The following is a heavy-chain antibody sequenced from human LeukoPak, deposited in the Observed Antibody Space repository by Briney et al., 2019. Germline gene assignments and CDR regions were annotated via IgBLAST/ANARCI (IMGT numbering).Heavy chain of an antibody. CDR1: GLTFSNAW. D-gene: IGHD2-15*01. CDR2: IESKTDGGTT. Sequence: GGSLRLSRVVSGLTFSNAWMTWVRQAPGKGPEWVGRIESKTDGGTTDYAAPVKGRFTISRDDSKNTQYLQMNSLKTEDTAVYYCSTLAYCSGGRCYGFDYWGQGALVTVSS. J-gene: IGHJ4*02. CDR3: STLAYCSGGRCYGFDY. V-gene: IGHV3-15*04.